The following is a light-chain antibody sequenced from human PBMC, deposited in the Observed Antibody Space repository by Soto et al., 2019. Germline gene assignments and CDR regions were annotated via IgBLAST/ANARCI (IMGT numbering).Light chain of an antibody. Sequence: DIQLTQSPSTLSASVGDRVTITCRASQTISSWLAWYQQKPGKAPNLLIYKTSNLESGVTSRFSGSGSGPEFTLTISTLQPDNFATYYCQYYNDYCWTFGQGTKVEIK. V-gene: IGKV1-5*03. CDR2: KTS. CDR3: QYYNDYCWT. J-gene: IGKJ1*01. CDR1: QTISSW.